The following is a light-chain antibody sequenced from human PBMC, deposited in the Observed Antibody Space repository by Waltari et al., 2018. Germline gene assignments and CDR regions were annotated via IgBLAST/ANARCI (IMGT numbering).Light chain of an antibody. Sequence: QSALTQPASVSGSPGQSITISCTGTRSDVGGYNYVSWYQQYSGKAPTLMIYDVSNRPPVVSNRFSGSKSGNTASLTISELQAEDEADYYCSSYTTTSSLVFGGGTKLTVL. CDR3: SSYTTTSSLV. CDR1: RSDVGGYNY. V-gene: IGLV2-14*01. J-gene: IGLJ2*01. CDR2: DVS.